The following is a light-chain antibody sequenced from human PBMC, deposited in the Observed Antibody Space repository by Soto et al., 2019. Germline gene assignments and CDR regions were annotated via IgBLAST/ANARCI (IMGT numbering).Light chain of an antibody. CDR2: DAS. Sequence: AIQLTQSPSSRSASVVDRVTITCRASQGISSALAWYQQKPGKAPKLLIYDASSLESGVPSRFSGSGSGTDFTLTISSLQPEDFATYYCQQFNNYPITFGQGTRLEIK. V-gene: IGKV1D-13*01. J-gene: IGKJ5*01. CDR1: QGISSA. CDR3: QQFNNYPIT.